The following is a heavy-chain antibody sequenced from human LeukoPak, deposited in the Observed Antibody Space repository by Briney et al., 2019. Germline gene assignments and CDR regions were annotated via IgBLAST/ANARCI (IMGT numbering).Heavy chain of an antibody. D-gene: IGHD3-16*01. V-gene: IGHV3-74*01. J-gene: IGHJ4*02. CDR2: IDNDGGST. CDR1: GFTFSSYW. CDR3: ARSSFPYYFDY. Sequence: PGGSLRLSCAASGFTFSSYWMHWVRQAPGKGLVWVSRIDNDGGSTTYADSVKGRFTISRDSAKNTLYLQMNSVRAEDTAVYYCARSSFPYYFDYWGQGTLVTVSS.